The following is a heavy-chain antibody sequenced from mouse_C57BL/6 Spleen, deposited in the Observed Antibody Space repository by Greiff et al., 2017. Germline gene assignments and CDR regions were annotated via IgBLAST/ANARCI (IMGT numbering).Heavy chain of an antibody. CDR2: IDPSDSYT. Sequence: QVQLQQSGAELVRPGTSVKLSCKASGYTFTSYWMHWVKQRPGQGLEWIGVIDPSDSYTNYNQKFKGKATLTVDTSSSTAYMQLSSLTSEDSAVYYCARYYYGRPFDYWGQGTTLTVSS. CDR3: ARYYYGRPFDY. V-gene: IGHV1-59*01. J-gene: IGHJ2*01. D-gene: IGHD1-1*01. CDR1: GYTFTSYW.